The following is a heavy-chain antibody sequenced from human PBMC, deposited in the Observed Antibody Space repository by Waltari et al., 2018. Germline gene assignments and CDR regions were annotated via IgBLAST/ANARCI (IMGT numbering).Heavy chain of an antibody. V-gene: IGHV4-38-2*01. CDR3: ARLYCGGGSAPTKGCWFDP. J-gene: IGHJ5*02. D-gene: IGHD2-21*01. Sequence: QVQLQESGPGLVKPSETLSLTCAVSGYSISSGYYWGWIRQPPGKGLEWIGSIYHSGSTYYNPSLKSRVTISVDTSKNQFSLKLSSVTAADTAVYYCARLYCGGGSAPTKGCWFDPWGQGTLVTVSS. CDR1: GYSISSGYY. CDR2: IYHSGST.